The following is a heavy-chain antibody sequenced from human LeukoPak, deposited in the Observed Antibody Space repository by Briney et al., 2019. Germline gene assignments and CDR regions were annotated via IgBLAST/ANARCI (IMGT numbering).Heavy chain of an antibody. CDR3: ARDGVNQGTRSGWFDP. Sequence: PSETLSLTCTVSGGSISSHNWSWIRQPPGKGLEWIGYIYYSGSTNYNPSLKSRVTISVDTSKNQFSLKLSSVTAADTAVYYCARDGVNQGTRSGWFDPWGQGTLVTVSS. V-gene: IGHV4-59*11. CDR1: GGSISSHN. D-gene: IGHD1-1*01. J-gene: IGHJ5*02. CDR2: IYYSGST.